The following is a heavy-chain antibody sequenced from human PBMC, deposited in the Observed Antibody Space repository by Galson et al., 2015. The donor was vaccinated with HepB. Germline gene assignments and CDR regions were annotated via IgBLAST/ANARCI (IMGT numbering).Heavy chain of an antibody. D-gene: IGHD3-3*01. Sequence: PALVKPTQTLSLTCTFSGFSLNFNNKAGVGWIRQPPGKAPEWLALVYWDDDKRYSPSLNSRLTITKDTSRNQVVLTMTDMNHADTGTYYCAHCPLRPGYDFWEAHPFDVWGPGTVVTVSS. CDR1: GFSLNFNNKAG. V-gene: IGHV2-5*02. CDR3: AHCPLRPGYDFWEAHPFDV. J-gene: IGHJ3*01. CDR2: VYWDDDK.